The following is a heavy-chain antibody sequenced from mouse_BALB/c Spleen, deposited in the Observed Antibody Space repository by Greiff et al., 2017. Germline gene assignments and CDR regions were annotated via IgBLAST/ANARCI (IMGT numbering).Heavy chain of an antibody. V-gene: IGHV1-54*01. Sequence: VQLQQSGAELVRPGTSVKVSCKASGYAFTNYLIEWVKQRPGQGLEWIGVINPGSGGTSYNEKFKGKATLTADKSSSTAYMQLSSLTSDDSAVYFCATYGNYDYWGQGTTLTVSS. CDR1: GYAFTNYL. CDR2: INPGSGGT. J-gene: IGHJ2*01. D-gene: IGHD2-1*01. CDR3: ATYGNYDY.